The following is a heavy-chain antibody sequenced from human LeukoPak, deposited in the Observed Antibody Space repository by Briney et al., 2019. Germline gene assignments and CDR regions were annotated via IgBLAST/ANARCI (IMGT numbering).Heavy chain of an antibody. J-gene: IGHJ4*02. CDR3: ARAEYSSSWYHY. Sequence: NPSQTLSLTCTVSGGSISSGSYYWSWIRQPAGKGLEWIGRIYTSGSTNYNPSLKSRVTISVDTSKNQFSLKLSSVTAADTAVYYCARAEYSSSWYHYWGQGTLVTVSS. CDR1: GGSISSGSYY. D-gene: IGHD6-13*01. CDR2: IYTSGST. V-gene: IGHV4-61*02.